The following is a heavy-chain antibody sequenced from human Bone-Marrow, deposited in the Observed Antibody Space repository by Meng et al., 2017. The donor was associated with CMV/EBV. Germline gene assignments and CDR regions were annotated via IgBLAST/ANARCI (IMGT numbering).Heavy chain of an antibody. D-gene: IGHD2-15*01. V-gene: IGHV3-66*01. CDR3: ASRPTRYCSGGSCHVH. CDR2: IYSGGST. Sequence: GESLKISCAASGFTVSSNYMSWVRQAPGKGLEWVSVIYSGGSTYYADSVKGRFTISRDNSKNTLYLQMNSLRAEDTAVYYCASRPTRYCSGGSCHVHWGQGTLVTVSS. CDR1: GFTVSSNY. J-gene: IGHJ4*02.